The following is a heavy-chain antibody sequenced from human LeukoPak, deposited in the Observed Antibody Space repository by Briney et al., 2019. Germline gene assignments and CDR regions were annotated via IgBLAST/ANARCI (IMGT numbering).Heavy chain of an antibody. CDR2: ISWNSGSI. V-gene: IGHV3-9*03. Sequence: PGGSLRLSCAASGFTFDDYAMHWVRQAPGKGLEWVSGISWNSGSIVYADSVKGRFTISRDSAKNSLYLQMNSLRAEDMALYYCAKGYSYGITYCFDYWGQGTLVTVSS. D-gene: IGHD5-18*01. J-gene: IGHJ4*02. CDR3: AKGYSYGITYCFDY. CDR1: GFTFDDYA.